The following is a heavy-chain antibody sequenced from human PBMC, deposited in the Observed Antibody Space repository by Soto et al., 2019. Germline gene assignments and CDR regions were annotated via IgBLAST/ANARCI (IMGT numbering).Heavy chain of an antibody. CDR2: INPNSGGT. CDR1: GYTFTGYY. Sequence: ASVKVSCKASGYTFTGYYMHWVRQAPGQGLEWMGWINPNSGGTNYAQKFQGRVTMTRDTSISTAYMELSRLRSDDTAVYYCARVGVRSWYRDMNWFDPWGQGTPVTVSS. CDR3: ARVGVRSWYRDMNWFDP. V-gene: IGHV1-2*02. J-gene: IGHJ5*02. D-gene: IGHD6-13*01.